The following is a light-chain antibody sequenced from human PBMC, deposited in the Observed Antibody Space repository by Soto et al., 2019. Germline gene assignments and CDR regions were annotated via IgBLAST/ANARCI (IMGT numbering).Light chain of an antibody. CDR1: QSISSSY. J-gene: IGKJ4*01. Sequence: EIVLTQSPYPLSVSPGERATLSCRASQSISSSYLAWYQQKPGQAPRLLIYGASSRATGIPDRFSGSGSGTDFTLTISRLEPEDFAVYYCQQYGSSPLTFVGGTKVDIK. CDR3: QQYGSSPLT. V-gene: IGKV3-20*01. CDR2: GAS.